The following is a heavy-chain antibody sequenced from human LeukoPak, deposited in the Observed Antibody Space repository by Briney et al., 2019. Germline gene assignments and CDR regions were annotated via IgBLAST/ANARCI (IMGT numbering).Heavy chain of an antibody. Sequence: SVKVSCKASGGTFSSYAISWVRQAPGQGLEWMGGIIPIFGTANYAQKFKGRVTITADESTSTAYMELSSLRSEDTAVYYCARDQGGQGDFDYWGQGTLVTVSS. J-gene: IGHJ4*02. CDR2: IIPIFGTA. D-gene: IGHD2-15*01. CDR3: ARDQGGQGDFDY. V-gene: IGHV1-69*13. CDR1: GGTFSSYA.